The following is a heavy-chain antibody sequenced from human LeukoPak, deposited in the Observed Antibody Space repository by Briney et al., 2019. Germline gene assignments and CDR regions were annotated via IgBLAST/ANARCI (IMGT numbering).Heavy chain of an antibody. CDR2: IYYSGST. CDR3: ARATFDYYMDV. V-gene: IGHV4-59*08. D-gene: IGHD2/OR15-2a*01. CDR1: GGSISSYY. Sequence: PSETLSLTCTVSGGSISSYYWSWIRQPPGKGLEWIGYIYYSGSTDYNPSLKSRVTISVDTSKNQFSLKLSSVTAADMAVYYCARATFDYYMDVWGKGTTVTVSS. J-gene: IGHJ6*03.